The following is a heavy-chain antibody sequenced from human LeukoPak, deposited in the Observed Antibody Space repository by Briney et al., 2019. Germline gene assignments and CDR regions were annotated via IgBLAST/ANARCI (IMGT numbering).Heavy chain of an antibody. CDR1: GGSISSYY. D-gene: IGHD3-10*01. J-gene: IGHJ3*02. CDR2: IYYSGST. CDR3: ARSDGYGLVGI. V-gene: IGHV4-59*01. Sequence: SETLSLTCTVSGGSISSYYWSWIRQPPGKGLEWIGYIYYSGSTNYNPSLKGRVTISVDTSKNQFSLKLSSVTAADTAVYYCARSDGYGLVGIWGQGTMATVSS.